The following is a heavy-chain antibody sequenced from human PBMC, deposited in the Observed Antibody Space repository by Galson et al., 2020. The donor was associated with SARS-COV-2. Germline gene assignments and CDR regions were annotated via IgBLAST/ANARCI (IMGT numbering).Heavy chain of an antibody. CDR3: ARDSSGEGYEYGMDV. D-gene: IGHD7-27*01. CDR2: ISYDGINK. J-gene: IGHJ6*02. CDR1: GFTFSTYP. V-gene: IGHV3-30-3*01. Sequence: GGSLRLSCAASGFTFSTYPMYWVRQAPGKGLEWVAVISYDGINKHYADSVKGRFTISRENSKNTLYLQMNSLRADDTAVYYCARDSSGEGYEYGMDVWGQGTTVTVSS.